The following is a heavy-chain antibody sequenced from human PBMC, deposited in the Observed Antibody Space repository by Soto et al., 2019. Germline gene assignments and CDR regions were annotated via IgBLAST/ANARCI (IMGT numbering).Heavy chain of an antibody. CDR1: GYSYTSYG. Sequence: ASVKVSCKASGYSYTSYGISWVRQAPGQGLEWMGWISAFNGNTKYAQKLQGRVTMTTDTSTTTASMELRSLRSDDTAVYYCARSDYGSCYDAFDIWGQGTVVTVSS. V-gene: IGHV1-18*01. D-gene: IGHD2-15*01. J-gene: IGHJ3*02. CDR2: ISAFNGNT. CDR3: ARSDYGSCYDAFDI.